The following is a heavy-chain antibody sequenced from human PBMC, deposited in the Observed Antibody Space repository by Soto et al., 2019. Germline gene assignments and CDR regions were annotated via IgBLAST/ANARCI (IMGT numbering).Heavy chain of an antibody. J-gene: IGHJ5*02. CDR3: AREGYSSGSLYNWFDP. CDR2: ITPIFGTA. CDR1: GGTFSSYA. D-gene: IGHD6-19*01. Sequence: VKVSCKASGGTFSSYAISWVRQAPGQGLEWMGGITPIFGTANYAQKFQGRVTITADESTSTAYMELSSLRSEDTAVYYCAREGYSSGSLYNWFDPWGQGTLVTVSS. V-gene: IGHV1-69*13.